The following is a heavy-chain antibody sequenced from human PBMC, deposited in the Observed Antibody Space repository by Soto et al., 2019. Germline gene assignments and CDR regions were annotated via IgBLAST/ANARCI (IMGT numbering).Heavy chain of an antibody. V-gene: IGHV3-30*18. J-gene: IGHJ6*02. CDR3: AKGHYYGSGSLHGMDV. CDR2: ISYDGSNK. D-gene: IGHD3-10*01. Sequence: GGSLRLSCAASGFTFSSYGMHWVRQAPGKGLEWVAVISYDGSNKYYADSVKGRFTISRDNSKNTLYLQMNSLRAEDTAVYYCAKGHYYGSGSLHGMDVWGQGTTVTVSS. CDR1: GFTFSSYG.